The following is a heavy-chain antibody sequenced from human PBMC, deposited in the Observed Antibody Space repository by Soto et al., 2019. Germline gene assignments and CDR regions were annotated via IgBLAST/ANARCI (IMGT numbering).Heavy chain of an antibody. V-gene: IGHV2-5*02. D-gene: IGHD2-21*02. Sequence: SGPTLVNPTETLTLTCTFSAFSLSTGGVGVGWIRQPPGKTLEWLALIYWDDDKRYSPSLRSRLTITKDTSKNQVVLTMTNMDPVDTATYYCIQSRCGGDCLQSYASYYYYGMDVWGQGTTVTVSS. CDR1: AFSLSTGGVG. CDR3: IQSRCGGDCLQSYASYYYYGMDV. CDR2: IYWDDDK. J-gene: IGHJ6*02.